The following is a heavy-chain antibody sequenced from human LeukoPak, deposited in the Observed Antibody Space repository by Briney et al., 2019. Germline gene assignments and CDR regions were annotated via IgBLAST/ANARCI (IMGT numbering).Heavy chain of an antibody. CDR1: GFTFSSYG. V-gene: IGHV3-30*02. D-gene: IGHD2-2*01. CDR2: IRYDGSNK. Sequence: GGSLRLSCAASGFTFSSYGMHWVRQAPGKGLEWVAFIRYDGSNKYYADSVKGRFTISRDNSKNTLYLQMNSLRAEDTAVYYCARVDCSSTSCYRSMVRRYYMDVWGKGTTVTVSS. CDR3: ARVDCSSTSCYRSMVRRYYMDV. J-gene: IGHJ6*03.